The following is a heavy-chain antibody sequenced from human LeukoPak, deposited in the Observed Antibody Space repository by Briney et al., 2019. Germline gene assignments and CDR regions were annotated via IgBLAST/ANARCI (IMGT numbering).Heavy chain of an antibody. J-gene: IGHJ4*02. CDR1: GFTFNNYV. Sequence: GEPLRLSCAVSGFTFNNYVMSWVRQAPGKGLEWVSAISGSGATTHYTDSVRGRFTISRDNSKNTLYLQMNSLRVEGTAVYYCAKPFTYGSGSSFQTFDSWGQGILVTVSS. CDR3: AKPFTYGSGSSFQTFDS. CDR2: ISGSGATT. D-gene: IGHD3-10*01. V-gene: IGHV3-23*01.